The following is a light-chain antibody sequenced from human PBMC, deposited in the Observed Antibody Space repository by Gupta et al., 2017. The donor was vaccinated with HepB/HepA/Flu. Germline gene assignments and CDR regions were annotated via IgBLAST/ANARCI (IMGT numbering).Light chain of an antibody. CDR2: AAS. J-gene: IGKJ1*01. Sequence: DHPITPPPPPLSASVGDRVTITCRASQSINNFLNWYQQKLGKAPKLLIYAASSLQSGVPSRFSGSGSGTDFTLTISSLQPEDFATYYCQQGYNTPRTFGQGTKVEIK. CDR3: QQGYNTPRT. CDR1: QSINNF. V-gene: IGKV1-39*01.